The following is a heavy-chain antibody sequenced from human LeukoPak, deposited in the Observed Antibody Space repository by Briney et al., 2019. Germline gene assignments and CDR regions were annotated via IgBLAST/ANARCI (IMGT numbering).Heavy chain of an antibody. Sequence: SETLSLTCTVSGGSISSCYWSWIRQPPGKGLEWIGYTYYSGSTNYNPSLKSRVTISVDTSKNQFPLKLSSVTAADTAVYYCARVGDYGDYVNWFDPWGQGTLVTVSS. D-gene: IGHD4-17*01. CDR1: GGSISSCY. J-gene: IGHJ5*02. CDR2: TYYSGST. V-gene: IGHV4-59*08. CDR3: ARVGDYGDYVNWFDP.